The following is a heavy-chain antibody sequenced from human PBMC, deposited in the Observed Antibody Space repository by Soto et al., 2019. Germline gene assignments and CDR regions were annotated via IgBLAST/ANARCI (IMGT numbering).Heavy chain of an antibody. D-gene: IGHD2-2*02. CDR2: IYYSEST. V-gene: IGHV4-61*01. J-gene: IGHJ6*02. CDR3: ASVTRTCISTSCYSSHYGMDV. CDR1: GGSVSSGSYY. Sequence: PSETLSLTCTVSGGSVSSGSYYWSWIRQPPGKGLEWIGYIYYSESTNYNPSLKSRVTISVDTSKNQFSLKLSSVTAADTAVYYCASVTRTCISTSCYSSHYGMDVWGQGTTVT.